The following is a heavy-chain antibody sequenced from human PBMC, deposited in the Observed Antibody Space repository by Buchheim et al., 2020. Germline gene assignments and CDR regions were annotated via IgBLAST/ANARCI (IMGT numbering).Heavy chain of an antibody. D-gene: IGHD2/OR15-2a*01. J-gene: IGHJ5*02. V-gene: IGHV5-51*01. CDR2: IYPHDSDT. CDR1: GYSFTTYW. Sequence: EVQLVQSGAEVKKAGESLRISCKGSGYSFTTYWIGWVRQMPGKGMEWMGIIYPHDSDTRYSPSFQGQVTISADKSINTAYLQWSSLKTSDTAIYYCARRTLILPSMGWFDPWGQGTL. CDR3: ARRTLILPSMGWFDP.